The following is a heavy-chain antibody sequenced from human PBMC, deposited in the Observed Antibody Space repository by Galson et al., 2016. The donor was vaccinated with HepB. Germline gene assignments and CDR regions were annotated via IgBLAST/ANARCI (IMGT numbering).Heavy chain of an antibody. CDR2: ISYDGSHK. Sequence: SLRLSCAASGFTFSSYAMHWVRQAPGKGLEWVAVISYDGSHKYYADSVKGRFTISRDNSKNTLSLQMNSLRAEDTAVYYCAREQRPVVVSQGGFDYWGQGTLSPSPQ. V-gene: IGHV3-30*04. J-gene: IGHJ4*02. CDR3: AREQRPVVVSQGGFDY. D-gene: IGHD3-22*01. CDR1: GFTFSSYA.